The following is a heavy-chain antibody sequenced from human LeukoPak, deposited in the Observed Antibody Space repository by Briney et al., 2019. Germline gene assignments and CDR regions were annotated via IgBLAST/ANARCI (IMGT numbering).Heavy chain of an antibody. CDR3: VRGPYSYDSSGCFDY. D-gene: IGHD3-22*01. Sequence: SETLSLTCTVSGGSIRSSTYYWGWIRQPPGKGLEWIGSIYYSGSTNYNPSLKSRVTISVDTSKNQFSLKLSSVTAADTAVYYCVRGPYSYDSSGCFDYWGQGTLVTVSS. J-gene: IGHJ4*02. V-gene: IGHV4-39*07. CDR1: GGSIRSSTYY. CDR2: IYYSGST.